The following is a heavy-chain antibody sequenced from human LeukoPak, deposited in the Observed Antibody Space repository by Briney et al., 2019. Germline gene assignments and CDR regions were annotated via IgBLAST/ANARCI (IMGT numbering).Heavy chain of an antibody. CDR2: IDPKSGGT. CDR3: TRLFLERSQNHDY. D-gene: IGHD3-3*01. J-gene: IGHJ4*02. Sequence: GASVKVSCKASGYTFTDYYIHWVRQAPGQGLEWMGWIDPKSGGTRYAQKFQGRVTMTRDTSISTAYMELSRLSSDDTAVFYCTRLFLERSQNHDYWGQGTLVTVSS. V-gene: IGHV1-2*02. CDR1: GYTFTDYY.